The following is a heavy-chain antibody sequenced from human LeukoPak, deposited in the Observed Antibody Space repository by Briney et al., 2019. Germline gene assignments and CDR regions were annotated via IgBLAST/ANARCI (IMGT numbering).Heavy chain of an antibody. CDR1: GGTFSSYA. CDR3: ARDGERFLEWSPPLGY. V-gene: IGHV1-69*04. CDR2: IIPILGIA. Sequence: ASVKVSCKASGGTFSSYAISWVRQAPGQGLEWMGRIIPILGIANYAQKFQGRVTITADKSTSTAYMELSSLRSEDTAVYYCARDGERFLEWSPPLGYWGQGTLVTVSS. D-gene: IGHD3-3*01. J-gene: IGHJ4*02.